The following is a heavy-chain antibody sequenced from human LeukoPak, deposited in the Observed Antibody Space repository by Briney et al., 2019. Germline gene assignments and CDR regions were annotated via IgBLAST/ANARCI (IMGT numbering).Heavy chain of an antibody. J-gene: IGHJ4*02. D-gene: IGHD1-26*01. CDR1: GFTFSSYG. Sequence: PGGSLRLSCAASGFTFSSYGMHWVRQAPCKGLEWVAFIRYDGSNKYYADPVKGRFTISRDNSKNTLYPQMNSLRAEDTAVYYCAKFEVVGATSFDYWGQGTLVTVSS. CDR2: IRYDGSNK. V-gene: IGHV3-30*02. CDR3: AKFEVVGATSFDY.